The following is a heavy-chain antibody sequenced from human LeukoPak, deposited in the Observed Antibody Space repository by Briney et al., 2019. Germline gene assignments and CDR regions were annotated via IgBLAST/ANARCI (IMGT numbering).Heavy chain of an antibody. CDR1: GVSITSYY. CDR3: ARYDVGMATNN. V-gene: IGHV4-59*12. Sequence: KPSETLSLTCTVSGVSITSYYWSWVRQPPGRGLEWIGYIYYRGGTNYNPSLQSRVTISVDTSKNQFSLKVTSVTAADTAVYYCARYDVGMATNNWGQGTLVTVSS. J-gene: IGHJ4*02. D-gene: IGHD5-24*01. CDR2: IYYRGGT.